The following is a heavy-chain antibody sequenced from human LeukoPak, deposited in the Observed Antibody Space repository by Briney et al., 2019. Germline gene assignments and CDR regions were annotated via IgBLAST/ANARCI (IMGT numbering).Heavy chain of an antibody. Sequence: SETLSLTCTVSGGSISSYYWSWIRQPPGKGLEWIGYIYTSVSTNYNPSLKSRVTISVDTSKNQFSLKLSSVTAADTAVYYCARLGLQERSTSSINYYYYYMDVWGKGTTVTVSS. V-gene: IGHV4-4*09. CDR3: ARLGLQERSTSSINYYYYYMDV. D-gene: IGHD2-2*01. CDR1: GGSISSYY. CDR2: IYTSVST. J-gene: IGHJ6*03.